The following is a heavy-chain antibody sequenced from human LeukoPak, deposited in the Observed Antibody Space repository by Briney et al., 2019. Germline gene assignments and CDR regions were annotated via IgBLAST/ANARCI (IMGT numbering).Heavy chain of an antibody. CDR2: IYYSGRT. J-gene: IGHJ3*02. Sequence: PGGSLRLSCAASGFTFSDYEMNWVRQAPGKGLEWIGSIYYSGRTYYNPSLKTRVSISIDTSKNQFSLKLSSVTAADTAIYYCARNPYYYGSGSYWNYAFDIWGQGTKVSVSS. V-gene: IGHV4-38-2*01. CDR1: GFTFSDYE. CDR3: ARNPYYYGSGSYWNYAFDI. D-gene: IGHD3-10*01.